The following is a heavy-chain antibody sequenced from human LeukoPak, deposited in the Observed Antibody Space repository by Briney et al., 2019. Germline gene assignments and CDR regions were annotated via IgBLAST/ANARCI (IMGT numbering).Heavy chain of an antibody. CDR1: GFTFSSYP. V-gene: IGHV3-23*01. J-gene: IGHJ4*02. D-gene: IGHD3-9*01. Sequence: GGSLRLSCAASGFTFSSYPMTWVRQAPGKGLEWVSVISGSGANTYYADSVKGRFTVSRDNSKNTVYLQMISLRADDTAKYYCAKYFQLTAPHFDYWGQGTLVTVSS. CDR2: ISGSGANT. CDR3: AKYFQLTAPHFDY.